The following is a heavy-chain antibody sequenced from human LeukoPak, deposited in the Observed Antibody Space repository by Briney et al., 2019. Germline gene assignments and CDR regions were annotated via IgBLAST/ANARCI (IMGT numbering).Heavy chain of an antibody. CDR3: AKERSGTSPYYFDY. V-gene: IGHV3-23*01. CDR2: ISGSGGST. CDR1: EFTFSIYA. Sequence: GGSLRLSCAASEFTFSIYATSWVRQAPGKGLEWVSSISGSGGSTYNADSVKGRFTISRDNSKNTLYLQMNSLRAEDKAVYFWAKERSGTSPYYFDYWGQGTLVTVSS. D-gene: IGHD1-26*01. J-gene: IGHJ4*02.